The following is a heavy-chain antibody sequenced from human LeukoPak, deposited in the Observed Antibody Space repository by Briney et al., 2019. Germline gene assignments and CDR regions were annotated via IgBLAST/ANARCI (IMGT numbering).Heavy chain of an antibody. CDR2: ISAYNGNT. CDR3: ARVSGVVRGVIITYYYYYYMDV. D-gene: IGHD3-10*01. J-gene: IGHJ6*03. Sequence: ASVKVSCKASGYTFTSYGISWVRQAPGQGLEWMGWISAYNGNTNYAQKLQGRVTMTIDTSTSTAYMELRSLRSDDTAVYYCARVSGVVRGVIITYYYYYYMDVWGKGTTVTISS. CDR1: GYTFTSYG. V-gene: IGHV1-18*01.